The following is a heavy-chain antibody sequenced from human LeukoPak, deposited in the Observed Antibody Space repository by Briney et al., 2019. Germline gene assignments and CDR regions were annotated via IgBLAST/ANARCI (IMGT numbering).Heavy chain of an antibody. Sequence: PGGSLRLSCAASGFTVSSNYMSWVRQAPGKGLEWVSVIYSSGGTYYADSVKGRFTISRDNSKNTLYLQMNSLRAEDTAVYYCASDYYYGSGSFYSWGQGTLVTVSS. CDR3: ASDYYYGSGSFYS. D-gene: IGHD3-10*01. CDR1: GFTVSSNY. V-gene: IGHV3-53*01. CDR2: IYSSGGT. J-gene: IGHJ4*02.